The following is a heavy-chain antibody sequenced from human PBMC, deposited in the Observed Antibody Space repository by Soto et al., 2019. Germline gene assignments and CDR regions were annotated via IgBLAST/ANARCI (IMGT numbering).Heavy chain of an antibody. CDR1: GYSIGNGYF. V-gene: IGHV4-38-2*01. D-gene: IGHD3-22*01. CDR3: ARLYDSSGYQHYFDY. CDR2: MLHSGIT. Sequence: TETLALTCAFSGYSIGNGYFWGWIRQPPGKGLEYIGSMLHSGITYYNPSLKSRVTISVDTSKNQFSLKLSSVTAADTAVYFCARLYDSSGYQHYFDYWGQGTPVTVS. J-gene: IGHJ4*02.